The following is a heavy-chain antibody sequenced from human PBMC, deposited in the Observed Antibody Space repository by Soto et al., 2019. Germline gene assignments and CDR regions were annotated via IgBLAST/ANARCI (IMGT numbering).Heavy chain of an antibody. J-gene: IGHJ5*02. V-gene: IGHV4-34*01. D-gene: IGHD6-13*01. CDR2: INHSGST. CDR1: GGSFSGYY. Sequence: QVQLQQWGAGLLKPSETLSLTCAVYGGSFSGYYWSWIRQPPGKGLEWIGEINHSGSTNYNPSLKSRVTISVDTSKNQFSLKLSSVTAADTAVYYCARRSSSWYRYWFDPWGQGTLVTVSS. CDR3: ARRSSSWYRYWFDP.